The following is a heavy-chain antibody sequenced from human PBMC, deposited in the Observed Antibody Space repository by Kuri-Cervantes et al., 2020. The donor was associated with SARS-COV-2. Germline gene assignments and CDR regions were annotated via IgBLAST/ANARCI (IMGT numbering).Heavy chain of an antibody. V-gene: IGHV1-58*02. J-gene: IGHJ4*02. CDR1: GFTFTSSA. CDR2: IVVGSGNT. CDR3: ARVHSKGPLYDFWSGYYFDY. Sequence: SVKVSCKASGFTFTSSAMQWVRQARGQRLEWIGWIVVGSGNTNYAQKFQGRVTITADESTSTAYMELSSLRSEDTAVYYCARVHSKGPLYDFWSGYYFDYWGQGTLVTVSS. D-gene: IGHD3-3*01.